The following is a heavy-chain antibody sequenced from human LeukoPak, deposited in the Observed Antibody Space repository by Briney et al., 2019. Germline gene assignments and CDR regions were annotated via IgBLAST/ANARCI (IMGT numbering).Heavy chain of an antibody. CDR3: ARPIAVAGFDAFDI. J-gene: IGHJ3*02. CDR2: INTDGSST. V-gene: IGHV3-74*01. D-gene: IGHD6-19*01. Sequence: GGSLRLSCAASGFTFSSYWMHWVRQAPGKGLVWVSRINTDGSSTSYADSVKGRFTISRDNAKNSLYLQMNSLRAEDTAVYYCARPIAVAGFDAFDIWGQGTMVTVSS. CDR1: GFTFSSYW.